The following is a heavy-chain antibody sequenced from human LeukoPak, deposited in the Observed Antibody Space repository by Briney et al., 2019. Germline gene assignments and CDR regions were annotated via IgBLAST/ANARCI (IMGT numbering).Heavy chain of an antibody. V-gene: IGHV4-38-2*02. CDR1: GYSISSGYY. J-gene: IGHJ4*02. D-gene: IGHD1-26*01. CDR3: ARDHSGSFWTFDY. Sequence: TSDTLSLTCKVSGYSISSGYYWGWIRQPPGKGLEWIGSIHHTGNTYYNPSLKSRVTISVDTSKNQFSLRLSSVTAADTAVYYCARDHSGSFWTFDYWGQGSLVTVSS. CDR2: IHHTGNT.